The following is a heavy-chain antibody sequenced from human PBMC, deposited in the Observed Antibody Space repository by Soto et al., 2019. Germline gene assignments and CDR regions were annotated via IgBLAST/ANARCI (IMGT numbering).Heavy chain of an antibody. V-gene: IGHV3-15*07. CDR2: IKSKTDGGTT. J-gene: IGHJ6*02. CDR3: TTALRFFPHYCYYYGMDV. D-gene: IGHD3-3*01. CDR1: GFTFSNAW. Sequence: EVQLVESGGGLVKPGGSLRLSCAASGFTFSNAWMNWVRQAPGKGLEWVGRIKSKTDGGTTDYAAPVKGRFTISRDDSQNTLYLQMNSLITEDTAVYYCTTALRFFPHYCYYYGMDVWGQETTVTVSS.